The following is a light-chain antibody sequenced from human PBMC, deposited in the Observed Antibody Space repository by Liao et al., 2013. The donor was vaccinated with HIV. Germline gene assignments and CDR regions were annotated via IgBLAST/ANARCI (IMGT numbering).Light chain of an antibody. CDR2: KDS. CDR1: VLANKY. CDR3: QSADSSGTRWV. J-gene: IGLJ3*02. V-gene: IGLV3-25*03. Sequence: SYELTQPSSVSVSPGQTASITCSGDVLANKYARWFQQKPGQAPVLVIYKDSERPSGIPERFSGSSSGTTVTLTISGVQAEDEADYYCQSADSSGTRWVFGGGTNLTVL.